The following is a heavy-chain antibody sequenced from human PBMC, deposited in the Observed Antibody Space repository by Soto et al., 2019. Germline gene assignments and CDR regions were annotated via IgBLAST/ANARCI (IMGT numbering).Heavy chain of an antibody. J-gene: IGHJ5*02. CDR3: ATRRLAATRPSLNCFDT. D-gene: IGHD2-15*01. CDR2: INPNSGGT. V-gene: IGHV1-2*02. Sequence: ASVKVSCKASGYTFTGYYMHWVRQAPGQGLEWMGWINPNSGGTNYAQKFQGRVTMTRDTSISTAYMELSRLRSDDTAVYYCATRRLAATRPSLNCFDTWGQGTLVTVSS. CDR1: GYTFTGYY.